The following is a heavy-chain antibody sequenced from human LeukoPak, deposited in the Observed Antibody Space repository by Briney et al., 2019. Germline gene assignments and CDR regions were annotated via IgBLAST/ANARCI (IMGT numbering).Heavy chain of an antibody. CDR1: GGSISSGYY. Sequence: SETLSLTCTVSGGSISSGYYWGWIRQPPGKGLEWIGSIYHSGSTPYNPSLKSRVTISVDTSRNQFSLKLSSVTAADTAVYYCAGEPSIVVVTANFDSWGQGTLVTVSS. D-gene: IGHD2-21*02. CDR2: IYHSGST. V-gene: IGHV4-38-2*02. CDR3: AGEPSIVVVTANFDS. J-gene: IGHJ4*02.